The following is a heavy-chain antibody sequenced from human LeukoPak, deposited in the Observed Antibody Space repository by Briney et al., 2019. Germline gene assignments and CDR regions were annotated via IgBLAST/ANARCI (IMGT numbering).Heavy chain of an antibody. Sequence: SETLSLTCSVSSYSINSNYYWGWIRQSPGKGLEWIGSIYHTGGTYYNPSLKSRVTISLDASNKQFSLKLSSVTAADTAVYYCAREPHGSGSYPSYMDVWGKGTTVTISS. CDR3: AREPHGSGSYPSYMDV. V-gene: IGHV4-38-2*02. J-gene: IGHJ6*03. CDR2: IYHTGGT. CDR1: SYSINSNYY. D-gene: IGHD3-10*01.